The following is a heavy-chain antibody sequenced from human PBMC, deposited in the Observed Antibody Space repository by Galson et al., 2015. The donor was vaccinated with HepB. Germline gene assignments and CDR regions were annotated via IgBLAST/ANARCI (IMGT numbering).Heavy chain of an antibody. CDR2: IRYDGSNN. V-gene: IGHV3-30*02. CDR3: AKGGISMVRGVPRLHDAFDI. D-gene: IGHD3-10*01. CDR1: GFTFSTCG. Sequence: SLRLSCAASGFTFSTCGMHWVRQAPGKGLEWVAFIRYDGSNNYYEDSVKGRFTISRDNSKNTLYLQMNSLRAEDTAVYYCAKGGISMVRGVPRLHDAFDIWGQGTMVTVSS. J-gene: IGHJ3*02.